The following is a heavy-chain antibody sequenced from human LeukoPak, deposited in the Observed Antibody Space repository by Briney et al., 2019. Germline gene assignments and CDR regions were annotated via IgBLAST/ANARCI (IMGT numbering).Heavy chain of an antibody. Sequence: GGSLRLSCAASGFTFSTYAMHWVRQTPGKGLEWVAIIWYDGSKEYYADFVKGRFTISRDNSKNTLYLEMTTLTTDDTAVYYCAKDLRAYSGSYYTLLVLPPGGIDYWGQGSLVTVSS. CDR1: GFTFSTYA. D-gene: IGHD1-26*01. CDR2: IWYDGSKE. CDR3: AKDLRAYSGSYYTLLVLPPGGIDY. V-gene: IGHV3-33*06. J-gene: IGHJ4*02.